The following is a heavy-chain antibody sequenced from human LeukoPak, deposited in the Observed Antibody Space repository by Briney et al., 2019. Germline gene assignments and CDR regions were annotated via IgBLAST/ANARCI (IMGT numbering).Heavy chain of an antibody. V-gene: IGHV3-30*02. Sequence: GGSLRLSCSASAFTFSTYGMHWVRQAPVKGLERVAFIRYDGSNKSYADSVKGRFTISRDNSRNTLYLQMNSLRAEDTAVYYCATNEWELLKSWGQGTLVTVSS. J-gene: IGHJ5*02. D-gene: IGHD1-26*01. CDR1: AFTFSTYG. CDR3: ATNEWELLKS. CDR2: IRYDGSNK.